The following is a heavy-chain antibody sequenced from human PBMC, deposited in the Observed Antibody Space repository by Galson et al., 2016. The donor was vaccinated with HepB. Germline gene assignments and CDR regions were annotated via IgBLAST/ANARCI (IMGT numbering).Heavy chain of an antibody. Sequence: SVKVSCKASGYTFTSYGISWVRQAPGQGLEWMGWISAYNGNTNYAQKLQGRVTMTTDTSTSTAYMELRSLRSDDTAVYYCAATLLRYFEGNIWGQGTMVTVSS. J-gene: IGHJ3*02. CDR1: GYTFTSYG. CDR3: AATLLRYFEGNI. V-gene: IGHV1-18*04. CDR2: ISAYNGNT. D-gene: IGHD3-9*01.